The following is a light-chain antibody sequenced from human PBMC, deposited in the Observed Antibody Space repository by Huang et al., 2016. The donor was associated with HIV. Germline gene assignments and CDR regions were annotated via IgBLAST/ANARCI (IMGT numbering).Light chain of an antibody. Sequence: EIVMTQSPATRSVSPGERATLSCRASQRISSNVAWYQQEPGQAPRRLIYAASTRATGSPARFSGSGSGAEFTLTISSLQSEDFAVYYCQQYNNWPRTFGQGTKVEIK. CDR3: QQYNNWPRT. CDR1: QRISSN. J-gene: IGKJ1*01. V-gene: IGKV3-15*01. CDR2: AAS.